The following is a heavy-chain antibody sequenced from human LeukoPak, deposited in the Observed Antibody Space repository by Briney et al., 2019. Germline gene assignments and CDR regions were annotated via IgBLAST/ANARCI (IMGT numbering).Heavy chain of an antibody. CDR3: ARGRAPMFSMVRGAPRKDYYYYGMDV. D-gene: IGHD3-10*01. J-gene: IGHJ6*02. CDR2: INHSGRT. Sequence: PSETLSLTCAVYGGSFSGYYWSWIRQPPGRGLEWIGEINHSGRTNYNPSLKSRVSISVDTSKNQFSLKLSSVIAADTAVYYCARGRAPMFSMVRGAPRKDYYYYGMDVWGQGTTVTVSS. V-gene: IGHV4-34*01. CDR1: GGSFSGYY.